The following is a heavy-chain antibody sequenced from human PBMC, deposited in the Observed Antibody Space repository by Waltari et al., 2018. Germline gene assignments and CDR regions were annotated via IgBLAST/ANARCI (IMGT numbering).Heavy chain of an antibody. D-gene: IGHD5-12*01. Sequence: EVQVVESGGGLVQPGGSLRLSCAASGLTLSNYWMNWVRQAPGKGAGWVANIKQDGSEKDYVDSVKGRFTISRDNAKNSLFLQMNSLRVEDTAVYYCVRGQGWLPDYWGQGTPVTVSP. CDR2: IKQDGSEK. V-gene: IGHV3-7*01. CDR3: VRGQGWLPDY. CDR1: GLTLSNYW. J-gene: IGHJ4*02.